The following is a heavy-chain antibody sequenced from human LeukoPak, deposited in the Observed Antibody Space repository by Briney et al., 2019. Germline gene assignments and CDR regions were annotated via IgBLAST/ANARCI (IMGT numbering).Heavy chain of an antibody. CDR3: ARQGVVISLRAFDI. CDR2: IYYSGST. Sequence: SETLSLTCTVSGGSIGSGGYYWSWIRQHPGKGLEWIGYIYYSGSTYYNPSLKSRVTISVDTSKNQFSLKLSSVTAADMAVYYCARQGVVISLRAFDIWGQGTMVTVSS. J-gene: IGHJ3*02. D-gene: IGHD3-3*01. CDR1: GGSIGSGGYY. V-gene: IGHV4-31*03.